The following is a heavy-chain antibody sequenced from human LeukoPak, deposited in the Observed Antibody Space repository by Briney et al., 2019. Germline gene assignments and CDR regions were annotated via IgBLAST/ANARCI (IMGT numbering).Heavy chain of an antibody. CDR1: GFTFSGYW. Sequence: GGSLRLSCAASGFTFSGYWMHWVRQAPGKGLVWVSRLNTDGSDTRYADSVQGRFTISRDNAKNTLYLQMNSLRAVDTAVYYCARSEAVAWSFDLWGRGTLVTVSS. J-gene: IGHJ2*01. CDR3: ARSEAVAWSFDL. D-gene: IGHD6-19*01. V-gene: IGHV3-74*01. CDR2: LNTDGSDT.